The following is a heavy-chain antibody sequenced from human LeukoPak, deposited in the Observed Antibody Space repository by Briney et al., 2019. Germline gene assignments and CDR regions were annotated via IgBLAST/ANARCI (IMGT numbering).Heavy chain of an antibody. CDR1: GGTFSSYA. CDR3: AYTPWGYGMDV. V-gene: IGHV1-69*04. J-gene: IGHJ6*02. Sequence: ASVKVSCKASGGTFSSYAISWVRQAPGQGLEWMGRIIPILGIANYAQKFQGRVTITADKSTSTAYMELSSLRSEDTAVYCCAYTPWGYGMDVWGQGTTVTVSS. D-gene: IGHD2-15*01. CDR2: IIPILGIA.